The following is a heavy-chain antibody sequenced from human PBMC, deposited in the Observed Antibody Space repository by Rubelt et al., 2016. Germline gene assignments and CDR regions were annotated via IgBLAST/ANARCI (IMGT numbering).Heavy chain of an antibody. Sequence: QVQLVQSGAEVKKPGASVKVSCKASGYTFTSYGISWVRQAPGQGLEWMGWISAYNGNTNYAQKLQGRATMTTDTSTRTAYMELRSLGSDETAVYSCARGAWNRRFDYFDYWGQGTLVTVSS. V-gene: IGHV1-18*01. D-gene: IGHD1-1*01. CDR1: GYTFTSYG. CDR2: ISAYNGNT. CDR3: ARGAWNRRFDYFDY. J-gene: IGHJ4*02.